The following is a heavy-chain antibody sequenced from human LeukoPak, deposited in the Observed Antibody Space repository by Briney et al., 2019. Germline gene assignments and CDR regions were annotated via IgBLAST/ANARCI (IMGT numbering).Heavy chain of an antibody. J-gene: IGHJ4*02. CDR2: IKQDGSEK. D-gene: IGHD2-8*02. Sequence: PGGSLRLSCAASGFTFSSYWRSWVRQAPGKGLEWVANIKQDGSEKYYVDSVKGRFTISRDNANNSLYLQMNSLRVEDTAVYYCASYLYWWSDLEYWGQGTLVTVSS. CDR1: GFTFSSYW. V-gene: IGHV3-7*02. CDR3: ASYLYWWSDLEY.